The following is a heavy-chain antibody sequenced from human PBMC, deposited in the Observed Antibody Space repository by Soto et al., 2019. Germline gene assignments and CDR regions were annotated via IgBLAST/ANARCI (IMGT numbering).Heavy chain of an antibody. Sequence: SGTLSLTCAVYGGSFSGYYWSWIRQAPGKGLEWIGEINHSRSTNYNPSLKRRVTISVDTSKNLFSLKLSSVTAADTAVYYCARLGYYYDSSGYFPQYYFDYWGQGTLVTVS. D-gene: IGHD3-22*01. CDR3: ARLGYYYDSSGYFPQYYFDY. CDR1: GGSFSGYY. V-gene: IGHV4-34*01. J-gene: IGHJ4*02. CDR2: INHSRST.